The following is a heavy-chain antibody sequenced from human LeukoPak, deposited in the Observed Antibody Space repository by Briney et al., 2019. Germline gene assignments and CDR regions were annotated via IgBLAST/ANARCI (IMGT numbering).Heavy chain of an antibody. J-gene: IGHJ3*01. CDR3: AKCAESYGNDAFDL. CDR1: EFTFSSFA. V-gene: IGHV3-23*01. CDR2: IRGGGAGT. D-gene: IGHD3-16*01. Sequence: GGSLRLSCAASEFTFSSFAMSWVRQAPGKGLEWVSYIRGGGAGTLYADSVKGRFTVSRDNSKSTLYLQMNSLRVGDTAVYYCAKCAESYGNDAFDLWGPGTTVTVSS.